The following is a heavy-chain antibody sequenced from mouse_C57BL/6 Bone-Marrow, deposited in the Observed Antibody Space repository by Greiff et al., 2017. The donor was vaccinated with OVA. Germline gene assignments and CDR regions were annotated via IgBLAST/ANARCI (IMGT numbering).Heavy chain of an antibody. CDR2: IYPRSGNT. CDR1: GYTFTSYG. V-gene: IGHV1-81*01. Sequence: QVQLQQSGAELAMPGASVKLSCKASGYTFTSYGISWVKQRTGQGLEWIGEIYPRSGNTYYNEKFKGKATLTADKSSSTAYMELRSLTSEDSAVYFCARGGWLPLAYWGQGTLVTVSA. D-gene: IGHD2-2*01. J-gene: IGHJ3*01. CDR3: ARGGWLPLAY.